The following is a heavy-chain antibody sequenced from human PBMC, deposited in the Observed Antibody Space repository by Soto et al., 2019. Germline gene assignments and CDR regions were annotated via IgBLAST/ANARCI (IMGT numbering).Heavy chain of an antibody. Sequence: ASVKVSCTASGYAFSNNDISWVRQATGQGLEWMGWMNPNSGNGGYAQKFQGRVTMTRDTSTSTAYMELSSLASDDTAIYYCSGMATAGPLNWFASRGQGTLVSVSS. CDR1: GYAFSNND. J-gene: IGHJ5*01. CDR3: SGMATAGPLNWFAS. V-gene: IGHV1-8*01. CDR2: MNPNSGNG. D-gene: IGHD5-18*01.